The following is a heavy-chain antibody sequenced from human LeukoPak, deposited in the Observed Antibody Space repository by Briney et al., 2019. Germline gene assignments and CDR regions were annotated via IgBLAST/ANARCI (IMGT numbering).Heavy chain of an antibody. J-gene: IGHJ4*02. V-gene: IGHV3-23*01. Sequence: GGSLRLSCAASGFTFSDYYMSWVRQAPGKGLEWVSAISGSGGSTYYADSVKGRFTISRDNSKNTLYLQMNSLRAEDTAVYYCAKVRKDSSTGRSYYSQYYFDYWGQGTLVTVSS. D-gene: IGHD1-26*01. CDR1: GFTFSDYY. CDR2: ISGSGGST. CDR3: AKVRKDSSTGRSYYSQYYFDY.